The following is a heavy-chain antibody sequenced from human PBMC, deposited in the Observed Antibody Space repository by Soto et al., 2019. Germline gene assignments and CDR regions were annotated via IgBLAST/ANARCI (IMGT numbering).Heavy chain of an antibody. CDR2: IIPMIGAT. Sequence: QVQLVQSGSEVKKPGSSVKVSCKASGATFSDFTLSWLRQAPGRGLEWMGGIIPMIGATNNAQKLKGRLTITADKSTGTVYMELNSLRSDDTAVYYCARYWSAGTLYGAFDIWGQGTEVTVSP. CDR1: GATFSDFT. V-gene: IGHV1-69*06. CDR3: ARYWSAGTLYGAFDI. J-gene: IGHJ3*02. D-gene: IGHD2-15*01.